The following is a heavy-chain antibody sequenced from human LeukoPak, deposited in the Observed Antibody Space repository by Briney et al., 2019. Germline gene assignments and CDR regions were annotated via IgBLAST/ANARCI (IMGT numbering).Heavy chain of an antibody. D-gene: IGHD3-10*01. J-gene: IGHJ5*02. CDR3: ARVSITMVRGVTFWFDP. V-gene: IGHV1-18*01. CDR1: RYTFTSYV. CDR2: ISAYNGNT. Sequence: ASVTVSCMASRYTFTSYVISWVRQAPGQGLEWMGWISAYNGNTNYAQKLQGRVTMTTDTSTSTAYMELRSLRSDDTAVYYCARVSITMVRGVTFWFDPWGQGTLVTVSS.